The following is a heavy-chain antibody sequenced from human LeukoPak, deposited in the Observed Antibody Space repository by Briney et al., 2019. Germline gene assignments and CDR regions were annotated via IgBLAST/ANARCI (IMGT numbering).Heavy chain of an antibody. D-gene: IGHD4/OR15-4a*01. V-gene: IGHV1-69*04. CDR2: IIPILGIA. CDR3: ARRPMVAPPYYFDG. Sequence: ASVKVSCKASGGTFISYAISWVRQAPGQGLEWMGRIIPILGIANYAQKFQGRVTITADKSTSTAYMELSSLRSEDTAVYYCARRPMVAPPYYFDGWGQGTLVTVSS. J-gene: IGHJ4*02. CDR1: GGTFISYA.